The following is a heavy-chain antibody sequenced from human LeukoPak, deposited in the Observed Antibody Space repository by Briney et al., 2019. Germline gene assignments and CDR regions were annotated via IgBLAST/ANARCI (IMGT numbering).Heavy chain of an antibody. J-gene: IGHJ4*02. Sequence: SETLSLTCTLSGGSISRYYWSWIRQPPGKGLEWIGYIYYSGSTNYNPSLKSRVTISVDTSKNQFSLKLSSVTAADTAVYYCARHDMDVAGGGLDYFDYWGQGTLVTVSS. V-gene: IGHV4-59*08. CDR2: IYYSGST. CDR1: GGSISRYY. D-gene: IGHD1-26*01. CDR3: ARHDMDVAGGGLDYFDY.